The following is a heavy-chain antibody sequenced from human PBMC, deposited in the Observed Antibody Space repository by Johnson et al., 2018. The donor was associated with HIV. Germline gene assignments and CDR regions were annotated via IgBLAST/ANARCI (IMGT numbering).Heavy chain of an antibody. V-gene: IGHV3-30-3*01. CDR1: GFTFSSYA. CDR3: ASHLLGYSYGLDAFDI. J-gene: IGHJ3*02. Sequence: QVQLVESGGGVVQPGRSLRLSCAASGFTFSSYAMHWVRQAPGTGLEWVAVISYDGSNKYYADSVKGRFPISRDNAKNSLYLQMNSLRAEDTAVYYCASHLLGYSYGLDAFDIWGQGTMVTVSS. CDR2: ISYDGSNK. D-gene: IGHD5-18*01.